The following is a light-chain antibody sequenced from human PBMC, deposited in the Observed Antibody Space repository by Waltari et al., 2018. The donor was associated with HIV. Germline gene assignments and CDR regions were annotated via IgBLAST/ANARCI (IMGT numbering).Light chain of an antibody. CDR1: QSVFYGSNNRNH. CDR3: QQYYTSPKT. Sequence: DIVMTQSPDSLAVSLGERATIDCKSSQSVFYGSNNRNHLAWYQQKAGQPPKLLIAWASTRESGVPDRFSVSGSGTDFTLTISSLQAEDVAVYYCQQYYTSPKTFGQGTKVEIK. V-gene: IGKV4-1*01. J-gene: IGKJ1*01. CDR2: WAS.